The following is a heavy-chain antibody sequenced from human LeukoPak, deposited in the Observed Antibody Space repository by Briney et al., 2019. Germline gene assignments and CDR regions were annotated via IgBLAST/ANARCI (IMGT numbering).Heavy chain of an antibody. J-gene: IGHJ4*02. D-gene: IGHD1-1*01. Sequence: GGSLRLSCAASGFTFSSYWMHCFRQAPGKGLVWVSRINPDGGSTPYADSVKGRFTISRDNAKNTLYLQMNILRVEDTAVYYCKSGKELVGDWGKGTLVTV. CDR2: INPDGGST. CDR3: KSGKELVGD. V-gene: IGHV3-74*01. CDR1: GFTFSSYW.